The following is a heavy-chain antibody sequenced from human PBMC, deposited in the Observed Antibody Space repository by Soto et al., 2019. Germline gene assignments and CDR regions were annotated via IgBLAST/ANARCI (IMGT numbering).Heavy chain of an antibody. V-gene: IGHV3-7*01. CDR3: ARDSFIDSWSETIARGDYYYMDV. Sequence: GGSLRLSCAASGFTFSSYWMTWVRQAPGKGLEWVANIKQDGSEKYYVDSVKGRLTISRDNAKKSLYLQMNSLRVEDTAVFYCARDSFIDSWSETIARGDYYYMDVWGKGTTVTVSS. D-gene: IGHD3-3*01. CDR2: IKQDGSEK. J-gene: IGHJ6*03. CDR1: GFTFSSYW.